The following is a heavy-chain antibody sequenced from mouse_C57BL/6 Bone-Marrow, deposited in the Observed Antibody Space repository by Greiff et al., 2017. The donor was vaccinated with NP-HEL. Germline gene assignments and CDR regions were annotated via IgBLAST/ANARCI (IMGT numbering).Heavy chain of an antibody. CDR1: GFTFSSYA. CDR2: ISDGGSYT. D-gene: IGHD2-4*01. J-gene: IGHJ4*01. Sequence: EVQRVESGGGLVKPGGSLKLSCAASGFTFSSYAMSWVRPTPEKRLEWVATISDGGSYTYYPDNVKGRFTISRDNAKNNLYLQMSHLKSEDTAMYYCARGGRLRRSMDYWGQGTSVTVSS. V-gene: IGHV5-4*01. CDR3: ARGGRLRRSMDY.